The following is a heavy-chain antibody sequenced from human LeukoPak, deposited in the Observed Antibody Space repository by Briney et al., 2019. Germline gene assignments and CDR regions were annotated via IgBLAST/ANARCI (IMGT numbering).Heavy chain of an antibody. CDR2: ISGSGGST. CDR1: GFTFSSYG. V-gene: IGHV3-21*01. J-gene: IGHJ6*03. D-gene: IGHD6-13*01. Sequence: GGSLRLSCAASGFTFSSYGMHWVRQAPGKGLEWVSAISGSGGSTYYADSVKGRFTISRDNAKNSLYLQMNSLRAEDTAVYYCARDWKDGSWKYYYYYYMDVWGKGTTVTVSS. CDR3: ARDWKDGSWKYYYYYYMDV.